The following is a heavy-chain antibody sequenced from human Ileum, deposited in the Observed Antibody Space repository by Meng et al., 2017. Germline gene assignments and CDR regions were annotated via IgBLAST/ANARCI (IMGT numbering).Heavy chain of an antibody. V-gene: IGHV3-53*01. D-gene: IGHD3-22*01. CDR2: IYSGGST. CDR1: GFTVSSNY. Sequence: VEVVGAGGGLIQPGGSLRLSGAAAGFTVSSNYMSWVRQAPGKGLEWVSVIYSGGSTYYADSVKGRFTISRDNSRNTLYLQMNSLRADDTAVYYCVREQYESRGHWGQGTLVTVSS. CDR3: VREQYESRGH. J-gene: IGHJ4*02.